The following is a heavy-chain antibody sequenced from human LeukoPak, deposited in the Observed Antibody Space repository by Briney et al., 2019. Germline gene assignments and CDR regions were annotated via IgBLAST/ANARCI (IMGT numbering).Heavy chain of an antibody. CDR3: AKNSGDEGGFDY. Sequence: GGSLRLSCAASGLTFSSYGMHWVRQAPGKGLEWVAVISYDGSNKYYADSVKGRFTISRDNSKNTLYLQMNSLRAEDTAVYYCAKNSGDEGGFDYWGQGTLVTVSS. CDR1: GLTFSSYG. J-gene: IGHJ4*02. V-gene: IGHV3-30*18. CDR2: ISYDGSNK. D-gene: IGHD5-12*01.